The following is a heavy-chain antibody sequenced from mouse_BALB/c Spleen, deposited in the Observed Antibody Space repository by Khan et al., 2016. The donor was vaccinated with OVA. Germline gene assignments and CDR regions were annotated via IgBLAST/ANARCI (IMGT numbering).Heavy chain of an antibody. CDR3: ARDDGRSGGFAY. V-gene: IGHV1S136*01. CDR1: GYTFTDYI. D-gene: IGHD1-3*01. J-gene: IGHJ3*01. CDR2: INPYNDGT. Sequence: VQLKESGPELVKPGASVKMSCKASGYTFTDYIIHWVKQKPGQGLEWIGYINPYNDGTKYNEKFKGKATLTSDKSSSTVYLELSGLPSEASAVYELARDDGRSGGFAYGGQGTRVTGSA.